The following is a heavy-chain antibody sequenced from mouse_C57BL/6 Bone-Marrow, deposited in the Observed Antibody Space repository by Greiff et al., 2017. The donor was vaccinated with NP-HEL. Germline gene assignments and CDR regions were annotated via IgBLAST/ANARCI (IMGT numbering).Heavy chain of an antibody. Sequence: VQLQQSGAELVRPGASVTLSCKASGYTFTDYEMHWVKQTPVHGLEWIGAIDPETGGTAYNQKFKGKAILTADKSSSTAYMELRSLTSEDSAVYYCTAYGIAWFAYWGQGTLVTVSA. CDR1: GYTFTDYE. CDR3: TAYGIAWFAY. D-gene: IGHD2-1*01. CDR2: IDPETGGT. V-gene: IGHV1-15*01. J-gene: IGHJ3*01.